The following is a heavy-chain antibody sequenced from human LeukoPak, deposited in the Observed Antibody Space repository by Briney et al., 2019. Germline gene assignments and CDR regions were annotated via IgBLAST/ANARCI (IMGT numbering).Heavy chain of an antibody. Sequence: GSLRLSCAASAFTFSSYWMHWVRQAPGKGLVWVSRTNSDGSSTSYADSVKGRFTISRDNAKNTLYLQMNSLRAEDTAMYYCARGSDCSGGSCYSYWYFDLGPWHPGHCLL. CDR3: ARGSDCSGGSCYSYWYFDL. CDR1: AFTFSSYW. D-gene: IGHD2-15*01. J-gene: IGHJ2*01. CDR2: TNSDGSST. V-gene: IGHV3-74*01.